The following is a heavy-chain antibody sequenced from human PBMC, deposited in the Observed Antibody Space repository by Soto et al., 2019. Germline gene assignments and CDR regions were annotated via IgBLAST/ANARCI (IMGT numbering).Heavy chain of an antibody. Sequence: GGSLRLSCSASGFTFSSYGMHWVRQAPGKGLEWVAVISYDGSNKYYADSVKGRFTISRDNSKNTLYLQMNSLRAEDTAVYYCAKDPLSGYDSLGWFDPWGQGTLVTVSS. CDR2: ISYDGSNK. J-gene: IGHJ5*02. V-gene: IGHV3-30*18. CDR1: GFTFSSYG. D-gene: IGHD5-12*01. CDR3: AKDPLSGYDSLGWFDP.